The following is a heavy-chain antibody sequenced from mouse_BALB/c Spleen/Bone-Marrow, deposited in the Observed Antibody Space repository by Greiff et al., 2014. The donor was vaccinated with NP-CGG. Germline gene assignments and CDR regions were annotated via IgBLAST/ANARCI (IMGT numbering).Heavy chain of an antibody. J-gene: IGHJ3*01. CDR1: GFTFSDYY. V-gene: IGHV5-4*02. D-gene: IGHD1-2*01. CDR3: ARDLITTATSFAY. CDR2: ISDGGSYT. Sequence: EVQLQQSGGGLVKPGGSLKLSCAASGFTFSDYYMYWVRQTPEKRLEWVATISDGGSYTYYPDSVKGRFTISRDNAKNNLYLQMSSLKSEDTAMYYCARDLITTATSFAYCGQGTLVTVSA.